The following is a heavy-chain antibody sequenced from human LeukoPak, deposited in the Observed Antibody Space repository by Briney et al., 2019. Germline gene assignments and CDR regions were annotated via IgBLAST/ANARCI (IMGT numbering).Heavy chain of an antibody. D-gene: IGHD5-12*01. CDR3: ARFYSGYGNYYYYMDV. CDR2: INPNTGGT. Sequence: ASVKVSCKASGYNFTGYYLHWVRQAPGQGLEWMGWINPNTGGTKYAQKFQGRVTMTRDTSISTAYMELSRLRSDDTAVYYCARFYSGYGNYYYYMDVWGNGTTVTVSS. J-gene: IGHJ6*03. CDR1: GYNFTGYY. V-gene: IGHV1-2*02.